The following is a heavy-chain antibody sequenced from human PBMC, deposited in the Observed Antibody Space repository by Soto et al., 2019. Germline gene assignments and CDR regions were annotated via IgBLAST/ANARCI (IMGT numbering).Heavy chain of an antibody. J-gene: IGHJ6*02. CDR1: GGTFSSYA. CDR3: ARVSVAAKYYYYYYGMAV. Sequence: SVKVSCKASGGTFSSYAISWVRQAPGQGLEWMGGIIPIFGTANYAQKFQGRVTITADESTSTAYMELSSLRSEDTAVYYCARVSVAAKYYYYYYGMAVGGQGTTVTVSS. CDR2: IIPIFGTA. V-gene: IGHV1-69*13. D-gene: IGHD6-19*01.